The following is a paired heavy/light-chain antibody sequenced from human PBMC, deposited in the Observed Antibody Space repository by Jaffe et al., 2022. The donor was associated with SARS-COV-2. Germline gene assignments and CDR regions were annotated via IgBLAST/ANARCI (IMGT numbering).Heavy chain of an antibody. CDR1: GFAFSGSD. V-gene: IGHV3-73*01. CDR2: FTSKAYNYAA. Sequence: EVQLVESGGGLVQPGGSLKLSCAASGFAFSGSDIHWVRQASGKGLEGVGRFTSKAYNYAATYAASVKGRFTISRDDSENTAYLQMNSLEIDDTAVYYCSFYRPGYGMDVWGQGTTVTVSS. CDR3: SFYRPGYGMDV. J-gene: IGHJ6*02.
Light chain of an antibody. CDR1: SSNIGVHF. CDR3: GTWDDNLSAEV. Sequence: QSVLTQPPSVSAAPGQKVTISCSGSSSNIGVHFLSWYQQLPGTAPRLLIYENNKRPSGIPDRFSGSKSGTSATLGITGLQTGDEADYYCGTWDDNLSAEVFGTGTKVTVL. CDR2: ENN. V-gene: IGLV1-51*02. J-gene: IGLJ1*01.